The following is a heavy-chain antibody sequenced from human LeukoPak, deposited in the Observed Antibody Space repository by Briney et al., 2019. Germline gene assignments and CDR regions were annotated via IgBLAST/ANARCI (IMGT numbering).Heavy chain of an antibody. CDR3: ARVVYSGYDFRGAMDV. J-gene: IGHJ6*03. D-gene: IGHD5-12*01. Sequence: SETLSLTCTVSGDSINDHHWSWIRQPPGKGLEWIGYIYYTGSTNHNPSLKSRVTISVDTSKNQFSLKLSSVTAADTAVYYCARVVYSGYDFRGAMDVWGKGTTVTVSS. CDR2: IYYTGST. CDR1: GDSINDHH. V-gene: IGHV4-59*11.